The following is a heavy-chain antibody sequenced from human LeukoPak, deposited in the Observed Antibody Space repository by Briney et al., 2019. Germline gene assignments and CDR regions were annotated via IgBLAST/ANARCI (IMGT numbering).Heavy chain of an antibody. CDR3: ARGEDSIRPFDY. J-gene: IGHJ4*02. CDR1: GGSITSRY. D-gene: IGHD1-26*01. CDR2: VYYTGST. Sequence: PSDTLSLTCTVSGGSITSRYWSWIRQPPGKGLEWIGHVYYTGSTNYNPSLESRVTISVDTSKSQFSLKLSSVTAADTAVYYCARGEDSIRPFDYWGQGTLVTVSS. V-gene: IGHV4-59*11.